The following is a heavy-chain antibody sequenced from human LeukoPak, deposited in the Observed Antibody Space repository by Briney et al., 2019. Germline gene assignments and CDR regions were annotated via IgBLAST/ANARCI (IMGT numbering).Heavy chain of an antibody. J-gene: IGHJ6*03. Sequence: GGSLRLSCAASGFTFSSYSMNWVRQAPGKGLEWVSYISSSSSTIYYADSVKGRFTISRDNAKNSLYLQMNSLRAEDTAVYYCARGQASKHGLFYYYYYMDVWGKGTTVTVSS. CDR1: GFTFSSYS. CDR2: ISSSSSTI. CDR3: ARGQASKHGLFYYYYYMDV. V-gene: IGHV3-48*04. D-gene: IGHD3-16*01.